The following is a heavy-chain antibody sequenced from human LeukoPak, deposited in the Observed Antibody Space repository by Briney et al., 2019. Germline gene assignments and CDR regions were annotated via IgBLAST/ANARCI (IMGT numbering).Heavy chain of an antibody. CDR2: MCGTAGCT. CDR3: AKDRPNFYENSGHYYRRDGDS. Sequence: GGSLRLSCAASGFTFYMYAMSWVRQAPGKGLEWVASMCGTAGCTFYPDSVKGRFTISRDNSKNILYLQMNSLRAEDSAIYYCAKDRPNFYENSGHYYRRDGDSWGQGTLVTVSS. V-gene: IGHV3-23*01. J-gene: IGHJ5*01. CDR1: GFTFYMYA. D-gene: IGHD3-22*01.